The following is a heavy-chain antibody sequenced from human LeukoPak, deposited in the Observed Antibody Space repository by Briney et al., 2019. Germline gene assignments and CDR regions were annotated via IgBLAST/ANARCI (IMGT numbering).Heavy chain of an antibody. V-gene: IGHV1-2*02. CDR2: INFSSGGA. CDR3: ARENRPGYSGYDAPLGY. D-gene: IGHD5-12*01. J-gene: IGHJ4*02. CDR1: GYNFTGYY. Sequence: ASVKVSCKASGYNFTGYYLHWVRQAPGQGLEWVGWINFSSGGANYAQHFQGRVTMTRDTSSTTASMELRRLTSDDTAVYYCARENRPGYSGYDAPLGYWGQGTLVTVSS.